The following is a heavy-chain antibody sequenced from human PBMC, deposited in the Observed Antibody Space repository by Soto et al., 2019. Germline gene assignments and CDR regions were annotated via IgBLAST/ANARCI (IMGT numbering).Heavy chain of an antibody. CDR3: ARSPLLWFGEYPYYYYYMDV. D-gene: IGHD3-10*01. V-gene: IGHV4-59*08. CDR2: IYYSGST. CDR1: GGSISSYY. J-gene: IGHJ6*03. Sequence: PSETLSLTCTVSGGSISSYYWSWIRQPPGKGLEWIGYIYYSGSTNYNPSLKSRVTISVDTSKNQFSLKLSSVTAADTAVYYCARSPLLWFGEYPYYYYYMDVWGKGTTVTVSS.